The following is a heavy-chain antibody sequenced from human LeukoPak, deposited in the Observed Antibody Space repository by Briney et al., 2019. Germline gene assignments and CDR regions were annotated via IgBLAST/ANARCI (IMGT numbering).Heavy chain of an antibody. V-gene: IGHV3-23*01. J-gene: IGHJ4*02. D-gene: IGHD6-6*01. Sequence: GGSLRLSCAASGFTFRSYAMNWVRQAPGKGLEWVSAISADGDSTYYADSVKGRFTISRDNSKNTLYLQMNSLRAEDTAVYYCARDRLYSSSSEDYWGQGTLVTVSS. CDR3: ARDRLYSSSSEDY. CDR1: GFTFRSYA. CDR2: ISADGDST.